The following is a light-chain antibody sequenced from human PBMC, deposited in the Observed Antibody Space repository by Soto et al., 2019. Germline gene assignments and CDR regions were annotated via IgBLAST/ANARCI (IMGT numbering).Light chain of an antibody. CDR1: SSDVGSYNL. Sequence: QAVVTQPASVSGSPGQSITISCTGTSSDVGSYNLVSWYQQHPGKAPKLMIYEGSKRPSGVSNRVSGSKSGNTASLTISGLQAEDEADYYCCSYAGSSTVFGGGTKLTVL. J-gene: IGLJ2*01. CDR3: CSYAGSSTV. V-gene: IGLV2-23*01. CDR2: EGS.